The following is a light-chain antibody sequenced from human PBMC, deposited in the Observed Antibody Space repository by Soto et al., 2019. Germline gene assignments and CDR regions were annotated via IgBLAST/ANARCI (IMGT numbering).Light chain of an antibody. CDR2: DAF. Sequence: EIVLTQSPATLALSPGERATLTCRASQSVGSNLAWYLQKPGQAPRLLIYDAFNRATGIPDRFSGSGSGTDFTLIISSLEPEDFAVYYCHQRGDWPRTFGQGTKVEI. CDR1: QSVGSN. CDR3: HQRGDWPRT. V-gene: IGKV3-11*01. J-gene: IGKJ2*01.